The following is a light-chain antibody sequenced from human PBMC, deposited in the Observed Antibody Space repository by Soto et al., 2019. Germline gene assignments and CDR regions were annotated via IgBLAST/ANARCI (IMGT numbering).Light chain of an antibody. V-gene: IGKV1-33*01. J-gene: IGKJ3*01. CDR3: QQYDNLPRT. CDR1: QDISNY. CDR2: DAS. Sequence: DIQMTQSPSSLSASVGDRVTITCQASQDISNYLNWYQQKPEKAPKLLIYDASNLETGVPSRFSGSGSGTDFTFTIRSLQPEDIATYYCQQYDNLPRTFGPGTKVDIK.